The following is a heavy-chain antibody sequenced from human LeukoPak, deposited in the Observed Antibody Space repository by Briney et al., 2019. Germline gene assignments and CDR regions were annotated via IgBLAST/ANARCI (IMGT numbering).Heavy chain of an antibody. J-gene: IGHJ4*02. D-gene: IGHD3-10*01. V-gene: IGHV3-66*01. CDR3: ARDGTVRTFDY. CDR2: IYSGGST. CDR1: GFTFSSYA. Sequence: GGSLRLSCAASGFTFSSYAMSWVRQAPGKGLEWVSVIYSGGSTYYADSVKGRFTISRDNSKNTLYLQMNSLRAEDTAVYYCARDGTVRTFDYWGQGTLVTVSS.